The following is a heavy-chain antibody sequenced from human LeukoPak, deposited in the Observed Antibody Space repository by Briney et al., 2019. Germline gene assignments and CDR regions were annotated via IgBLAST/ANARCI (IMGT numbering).Heavy chain of an antibody. V-gene: IGHV4-59*08. J-gene: IGHJ5*02. Sequence: SETLSLTCTVSGGSISSYYWNWIRQPPGKGLEWIGYIYYSGSTNYNPSLKSRVTISVDTSKNQFSLMVTSVTAADTAVYYCARPPGIAAAWFDPWGQGTLVTVSS. D-gene: IGHD6-13*01. CDR3: ARPPGIAAAWFDP. CDR2: IYYSGST. CDR1: GGSISSYY.